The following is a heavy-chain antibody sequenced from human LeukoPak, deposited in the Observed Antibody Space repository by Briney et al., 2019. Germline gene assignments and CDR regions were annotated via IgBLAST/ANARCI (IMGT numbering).Heavy chain of an antibody. Sequence: ASVKVSCKASGYTFTGYYIHWVRQAPGQGLEWMGRISANSGGTNYAQNFQGRVTMTGDTSISTAYMELSRLRSDDAAVYYCARGPIMLSFGGFDYWGQGTLVTVSS. D-gene: IGHD3-16*01. V-gene: IGHV1-2*02. CDR2: ISANSGGT. J-gene: IGHJ4*02. CDR3: ARGPIMLSFGGFDY. CDR1: GYTFTGYY.